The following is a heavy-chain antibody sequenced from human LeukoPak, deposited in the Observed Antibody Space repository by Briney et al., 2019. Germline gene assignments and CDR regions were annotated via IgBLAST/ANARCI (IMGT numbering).Heavy chain of an antibody. V-gene: IGHV3-30*18. CDR1: GFTFSSYG. D-gene: IGHD2-2*01. Sequence: GRSLRLSCAASGFTFSSYGMQWVRQAPGKGLEWVAVISYDGSNKYYADSVKGRFTISRGNSKNTLYLQMNSLRAEDTAVYYCAKDGGYCSSTSCYYYFDYWGQGTLVSVSS. CDR3: AKDGGYCSSTSCYYYFDY. J-gene: IGHJ4*02. CDR2: ISYDGSNK.